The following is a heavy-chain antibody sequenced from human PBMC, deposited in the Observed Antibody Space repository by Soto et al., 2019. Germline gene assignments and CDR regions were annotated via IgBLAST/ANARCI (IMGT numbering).Heavy chain of an antibody. V-gene: IGHV3-30*18. CDR1: GFTFGSHG. CDR2: ISYDETNE. D-gene: IGHD7-27*01. CDR3: AKDLRTTISDSGMDI. J-gene: IGHJ6*02. Sequence: VRSLRLSCVASGFTFGSHGMHWVRQAPGKGLEWVAVISYDETNEHYVDSVKGRFTISRDNSKSILYLQMNSLRPEDTAVYKCAKDLRTTISDSGMDIWGQATTVTVSS.